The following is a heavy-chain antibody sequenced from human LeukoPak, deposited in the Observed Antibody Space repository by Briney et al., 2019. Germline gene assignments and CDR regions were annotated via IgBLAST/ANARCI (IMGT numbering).Heavy chain of an antibody. CDR1: GFIFSSYV. J-gene: IGHJ4*02. V-gene: IGHV3-23*01. CDR3: AKDNDYDILTGYDYFDY. Sequence: GGSLRLSCAASGFIFSSYVMSWVRQAPGKGLEWVSGISVSGGSTYYADSVKGRFTISRDNSKSTLYLQMNSLRAEDTAVYYCAKDNDYDILTGYDYFDYWGQGTLVTVSS. CDR2: ISVSGGST. D-gene: IGHD3-9*01.